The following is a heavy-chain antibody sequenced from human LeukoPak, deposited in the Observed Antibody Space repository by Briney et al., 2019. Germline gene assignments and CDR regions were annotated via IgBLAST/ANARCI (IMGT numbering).Heavy chain of an antibody. CDR3: ARDGGHYDTSGYYYVDY. CDR2: ISGDGGST. J-gene: IGHJ4*02. V-gene: IGHV3-43*02. D-gene: IGHD3-22*01. CDR1: GFIFDDYA. Sequence: PGGSLRLSCAASGFIFDDYAMHWVRQAPGKGLEWVSLISGDGGSTYYADSVKGRFTISRDNSKNSLYLQMNSLRTEDTALYYCARDGGHYDTSGYYYVDYWGQGTLVTVSS.